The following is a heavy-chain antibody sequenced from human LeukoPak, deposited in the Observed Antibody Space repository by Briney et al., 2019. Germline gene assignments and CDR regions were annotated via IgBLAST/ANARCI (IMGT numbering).Heavy chain of an antibody. Sequence: SETLSLTCTVSGGSISSYYWSWLRQPPGKGLEWIGYIYYSGSTNYNPSLKSRVTISVDTSKNQFSLKLSSVTAADTAVYYCASRIYGDYGYYYGMDVWGQGTTVTVSS. CDR1: GGSISSYY. D-gene: IGHD4-17*01. CDR3: ASRIYGDYGYYYGMDV. CDR2: IYYSGST. V-gene: IGHV4-59*01. J-gene: IGHJ6*02.